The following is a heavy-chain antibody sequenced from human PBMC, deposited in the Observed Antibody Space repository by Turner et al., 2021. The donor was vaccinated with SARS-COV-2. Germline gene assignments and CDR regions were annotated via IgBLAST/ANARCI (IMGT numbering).Heavy chain of an antibody. CDR2: AYYKGNT. V-gene: IGHV4-39*01. J-gene: IGHJ6*02. CDR3: ASHRVGATIYYDYGMDV. CDR1: GGPVRSSSYY. D-gene: IGHD1-26*01. Sequence: QLQLQESRPGLMKSSETLSLTCTVSGGPVRSSSYYWGWIRQPPGKGLEWIGNAYYKGNTYYNPSLKSRVTISVDTSKNQFSLNLNSVTAADTAMYYCASHRVGATIYYDYGMDVWGQGATVTVSS.